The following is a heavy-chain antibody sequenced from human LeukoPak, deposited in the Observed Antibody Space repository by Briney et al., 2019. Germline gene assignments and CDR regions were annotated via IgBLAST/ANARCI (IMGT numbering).Heavy chain of an antibody. J-gene: IGHJ4*02. V-gene: IGHV6-1*01. CDR1: GDSVSSNSVT. D-gene: IGHD1-26*01. CDR2: TYYRSTWYN. Sequence: SQTLSLTCAISGDSVSSNSVTWNWIRKSPSRGLEWLGRTYYRSTWYNDYAVSVRGRITVNPDASKNQFSLHLNSVTPEDTAVYYCARGGGIYGLWDYWGQGTLVTVSS. CDR3: ARGGGIYGLWDY.